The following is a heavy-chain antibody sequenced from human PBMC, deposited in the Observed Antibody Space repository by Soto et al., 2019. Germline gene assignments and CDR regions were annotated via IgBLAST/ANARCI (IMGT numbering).Heavy chain of an antibody. D-gene: IGHD2-2*02. CDR2: ISSSGSTI. CDR3: ATIPVGTYGMDV. V-gene: IGHV3-48*03. J-gene: IGHJ6*02. CDR1: GFTFSSYE. Sequence: SGGSLRLSCAASGFTFSSYEMNWVRQAPGKGLEWVSYISSSGSTIYYADSVKGRFTISRDNAKNSLYLQMNSLRAEDTAVYYSATIPVGTYGMDVWGQGTTVTVSS.